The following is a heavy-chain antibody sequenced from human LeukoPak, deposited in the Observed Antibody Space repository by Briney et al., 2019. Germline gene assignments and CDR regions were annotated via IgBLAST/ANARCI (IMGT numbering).Heavy chain of an antibody. CDR2: IRYDGSNK. V-gene: IGHV3-30*02. J-gene: IGHJ5*02. Sequence: GGSLRLSCAASGFSFSTYGMHWVRQAPGKGLEWVAFIRYDGSNKYYADSVKGRFTISRVNSKNTQYLQMNSLRAEDTAVYYCARGRYSSGPWGQGTLVTVSS. D-gene: IGHD6-19*01. CDR3: ARGRYSSGP. CDR1: GFSFSTYG.